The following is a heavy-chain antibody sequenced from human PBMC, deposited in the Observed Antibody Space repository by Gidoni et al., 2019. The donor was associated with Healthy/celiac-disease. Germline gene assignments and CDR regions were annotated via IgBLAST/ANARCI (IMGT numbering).Heavy chain of an antibody. Sequence: EVQLVESGGGLVKPGGSLRLSCAASGFTFSSYSMNWVRQAPGKGLEWVSSISSSSSYIYYAESVKGRFTISRDNAKNSLYLKMNSLRAEETAVYYCAREGVDTAMVVYYYYGMDVWGQGTTVTVSS. J-gene: IGHJ6*02. D-gene: IGHD5-18*01. CDR3: AREGVDTAMVVYYYYGMDV. CDR2: ISSSSSYI. CDR1: GFTFSSYS. V-gene: IGHV3-21*01.